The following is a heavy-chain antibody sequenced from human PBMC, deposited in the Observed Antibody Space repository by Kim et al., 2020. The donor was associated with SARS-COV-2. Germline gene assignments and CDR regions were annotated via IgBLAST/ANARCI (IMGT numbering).Heavy chain of an antibody. J-gene: IGHJ6*02. Sequence: ASVKVSCKASGYTFTGYYMHWVRQAPGQGLEWMGWINPNSGGTNYAQKFQGRVTMTRDTSISTAYMELSRLRSDDTAVYYCARDLSDGAVAGTSHRGTYYYYYGMDVWGQGTTVTVSS. CDR3: ARDLSDGAVAGTSHRGTYYYYYGMDV. D-gene: IGHD6-19*01. CDR2: INPNSGGT. V-gene: IGHV1-2*02. CDR1: GYTFTGYY.